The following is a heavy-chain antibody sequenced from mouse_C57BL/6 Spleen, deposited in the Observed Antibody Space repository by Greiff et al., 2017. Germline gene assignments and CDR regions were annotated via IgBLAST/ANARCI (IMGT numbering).Heavy chain of an antibody. CDR3: ARQNYHYAMDY. D-gene: IGHD2-1*01. J-gene: IGHJ4*01. V-gene: IGHV5-9*01. CDR1: GFTFSSYT. Sequence: EVKVVESGGGLVKPGGSLKLSCAASGFTFSSYTMSWVRQTPEKRLEWVATISGGGGNTYYPDTVKGRFTISRDNAKNTLYLQMSSLRSEDTALYYCARQNYHYAMDYWGQGTSVTVSS. CDR2: ISGGGGNT.